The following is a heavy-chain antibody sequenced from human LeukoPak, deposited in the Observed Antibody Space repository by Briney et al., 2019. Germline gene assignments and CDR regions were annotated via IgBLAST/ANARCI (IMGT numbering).Heavy chain of an antibody. J-gene: IGHJ4*02. Sequence: GGFLRLSCAASGFTFSRYTMNWVRQAPGKELEWISNIRSEGSSTTYADSVKGRFTISRDNAKNSLYLQINSLRAEDTAVYYCVRDLNWAFDYWGQGTLVTVSS. CDR1: GFTFSRYT. CDR3: VRDLNWAFDY. D-gene: IGHD3-16*01. V-gene: IGHV3-48*01. CDR2: IRSEGSST.